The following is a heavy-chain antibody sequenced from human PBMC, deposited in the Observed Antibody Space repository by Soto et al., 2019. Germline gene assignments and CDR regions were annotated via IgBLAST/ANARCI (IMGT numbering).Heavy chain of an antibody. CDR1: GGSLSTYY. V-gene: IGHV4-34*01. CDR3: ARLFDVWGAYRAKWFDA. J-gene: IGHJ5*02. CDR2: INHSGNT. Sequence: SETLSLTCAVNGGSLSTYYWGWIRQPPGEGLEWIGEINHSGNTNYNPSLKSRVTISIDTFKNQFSLKLTSVTAADTAVYYCARLFDVWGAYRAKWFDAWGQGTLVTVSS. D-gene: IGHD3-3*01.